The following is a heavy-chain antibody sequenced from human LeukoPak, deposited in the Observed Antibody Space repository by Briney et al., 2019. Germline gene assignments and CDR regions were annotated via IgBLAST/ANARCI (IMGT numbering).Heavy chain of an antibody. Sequence: SETLSLTCTVSGGSISSYYWSWIRQPPGKGLEWIGYIYYSGSTNYNPSLKSRVTISVDTSKNQFSLKLSSVTAADTAVYYCARAGTWIQTYYFDYWGQGTLVTVSS. V-gene: IGHV4-59*12. J-gene: IGHJ4*02. D-gene: IGHD5-18*01. CDR1: GGSISSYY. CDR2: IYYSGST. CDR3: ARAGTWIQTYYFDY.